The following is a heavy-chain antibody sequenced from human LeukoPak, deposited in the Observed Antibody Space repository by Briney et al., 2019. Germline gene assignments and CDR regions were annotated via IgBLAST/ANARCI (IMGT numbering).Heavy chain of an antibody. D-gene: IGHD2-15*01. CDR3: AKDGSGGGWKWFDP. Sequence: PGGSLRLSCAASGFTFSSYGFHWVRQAPGKGLEWVAVIWYDGTNKYYADSVKGRFIISSDNSKNTLYLQMNSLRAEDTAVYYCAKDGSGGGWKWFDPWGQGTLVTVSS. V-gene: IGHV3-33*06. CDR1: GFTFSSYG. J-gene: IGHJ5*02. CDR2: IWYDGTNK.